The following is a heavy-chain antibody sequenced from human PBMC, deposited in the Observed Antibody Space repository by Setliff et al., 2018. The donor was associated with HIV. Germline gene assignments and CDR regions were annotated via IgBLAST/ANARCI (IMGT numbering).Heavy chain of an antibody. V-gene: IGHV4-38-2*01. D-gene: IGHD2-2*01. J-gene: IGHJ6*03. Sequence: SETLSLTCVVSGFSISSGYYWAWIRQPPGKGLEWIGSIHHSGSTYYNPSLKSRVTISADTSKNQFSLKMRSVTAGDTAVYYCARVDCSSTSCYRDYYYMDVWGKGTTVTVSS. CDR3: ARVDCSSTSCYRDYYYMDV. CDR2: IHHSGST. CDR1: GFSISSGYY.